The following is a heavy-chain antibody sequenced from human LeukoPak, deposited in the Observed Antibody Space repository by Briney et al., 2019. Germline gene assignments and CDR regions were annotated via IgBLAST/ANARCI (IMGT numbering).Heavy chain of an antibody. CDR2: FSWNSGSI. Sequence: PGRSLRLSCAASGFTFDDYAMHWVRQAPGKGLEWVSGFSWNSGSIGYADSVKGRFTISRDNAENSLYLQMSSLRAEDMALYYCAKDNGYYFDYWGQGTLVTVSS. CDR1: GFTFDDYA. V-gene: IGHV3-9*03. CDR3: AKDNGYYFDY. J-gene: IGHJ4*02.